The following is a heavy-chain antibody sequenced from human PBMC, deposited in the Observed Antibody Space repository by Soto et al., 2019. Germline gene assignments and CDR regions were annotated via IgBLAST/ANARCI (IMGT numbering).Heavy chain of an antibody. Sequence: SVKVSCKASGFTFTSSAMQWVRQARGQRLEWIGWIVVGSGNTNYAQKFQERVTITRDMSTSTAYMELSSLRSEDTAVYYCAAEYRIGYDSSGSVSPYYFDYWGQG. CDR3: AAEYRIGYDSSGSVSPYYFDY. CDR1: GFTFTSSA. D-gene: IGHD3-22*01. J-gene: IGHJ4*02. V-gene: IGHV1-58*02. CDR2: IVVGSGNT.